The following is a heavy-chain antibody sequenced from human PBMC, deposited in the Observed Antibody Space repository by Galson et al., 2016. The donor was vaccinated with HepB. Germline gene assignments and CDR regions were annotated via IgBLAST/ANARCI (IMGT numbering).Heavy chain of an antibody. CDR1: GFSFSRYA. J-gene: IGHJ4*02. CDR2: IPYDGRNK. CDR3: AVNWNCDS. D-gene: IGHD1-1*01. V-gene: IGHV3-30*04. Sequence: SLRLSCAASGFSFSRYAMQWVRQAPGKGLEWVAAIPYDGRNKYHADYERGRFTISRDNSKNTLYRQMDSLRAEDTAVYYCAVNWNCDSWGQGTLVTVSS.